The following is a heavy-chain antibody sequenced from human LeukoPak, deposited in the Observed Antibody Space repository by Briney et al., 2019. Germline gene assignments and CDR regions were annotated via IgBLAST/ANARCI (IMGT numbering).Heavy chain of an antibody. CDR2: ISSSSSTI. Sequence: GGSLRLSCVDSGFTFSGYSMNWVRQAPGKGLEWVSYISSSSSTIYYADSVKGRFTVSRDNAKNSLYLQMNSLRDEDTAVYYCARGDRRWLQLPNDYWGQGTLVTVSS. CDR1: GFTFSGYS. D-gene: IGHD5-24*01. CDR3: ARGDRRWLQLPNDY. V-gene: IGHV3-48*02. J-gene: IGHJ4*02.